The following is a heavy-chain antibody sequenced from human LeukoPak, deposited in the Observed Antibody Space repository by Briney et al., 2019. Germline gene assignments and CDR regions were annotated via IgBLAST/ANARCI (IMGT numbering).Heavy chain of an antibody. Sequence: GGSLRLSCAASGFTVSSNYMSWVRQAPGKGLEWVSVIYSGGSTYYADSVKGRFTISRDNSKNTLYLQMNSLRAEDTAVYYCAVLWFGELSGSDYWGQGTLVTVSS. V-gene: IGHV3-53*01. D-gene: IGHD3-10*01. J-gene: IGHJ4*02. CDR3: AVLWFGELSGSDY. CDR2: IYSGGST. CDR1: GFTVSSNY.